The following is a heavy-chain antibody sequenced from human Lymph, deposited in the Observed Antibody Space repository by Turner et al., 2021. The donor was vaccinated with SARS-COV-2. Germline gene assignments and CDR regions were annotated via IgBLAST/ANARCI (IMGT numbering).Heavy chain of an antibody. V-gene: IGHV1-2*02. Sequence: QVQLVQSGAEVKKPGASVKVSCKASGYTFTGSYMHWVRQAPGQGLEWMGWINPNSGGTNYAQKFQGRVTMTRETSISAAYMELSRLRSEDTAVYYWARDVERYNDFWSGYSGGYGMDVWGQGTTVTVSS. CDR2: INPNSGGT. J-gene: IGHJ6*02. D-gene: IGHD3-3*01. CDR1: GYTFTGSY. CDR3: ARDVERYNDFWSGYSGGYGMDV.